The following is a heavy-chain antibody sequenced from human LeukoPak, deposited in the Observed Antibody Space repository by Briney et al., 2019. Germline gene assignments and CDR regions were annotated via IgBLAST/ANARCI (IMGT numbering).Heavy chain of an antibody. Sequence: PSETLSLTCAVYGGSFSGYYWSWIRQPPGKGLEWIGEINHSGSTNYNPSLKSRVTISVDTSKNQFSLKLSSVTAADTAVYYCATLNYYDSRKMGRGQGTLVTVSS. CDR3: ATLNYYDSRKMG. D-gene: IGHD3-22*01. CDR2: INHSGST. J-gene: IGHJ4*02. CDR1: GGSFSGYY. V-gene: IGHV4-34*09.